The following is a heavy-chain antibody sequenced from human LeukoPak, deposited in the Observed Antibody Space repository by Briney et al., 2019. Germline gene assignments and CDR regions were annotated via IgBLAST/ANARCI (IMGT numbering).Heavy chain of an antibody. CDR3: AKASAIDDYSSGWYWFDP. V-gene: IGHV3-43*01. CDR1: GFTFDDYT. Sequence: GGSLRLSCAASGFTFDDYTMHWVRQAPGKGLEWVSLISWDGGSTYYADSVKGRFTISRDNSKNSLYLQMNSLRTEDTALYYCAKASAIDDYSSGWYWFDPWGQGTLVTVSS. CDR2: ISWDGGST. J-gene: IGHJ5*02. D-gene: IGHD6-19*01.